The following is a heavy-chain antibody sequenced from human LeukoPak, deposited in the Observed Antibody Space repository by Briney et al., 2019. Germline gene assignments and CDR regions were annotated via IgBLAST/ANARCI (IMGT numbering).Heavy chain of an antibody. CDR2: ISGGGRTT. J-gene: IGHJ4*02. V-gene: IGHV3-23*01. Sequence: PGGSLRLSCAASGFTFTNHGMSWVRQAPGKGLQWIAVISGGGRTTEYADSVKGRFTVSRDNSMNTLSLHMDSLRVEDTAIYHCAKNVVFTRYFDSWGQGTLVTVSS. D-gene: IGHD2-2*01. CDR3: AKNVVFTRYFDS. CDR1: GFTFTNHG.